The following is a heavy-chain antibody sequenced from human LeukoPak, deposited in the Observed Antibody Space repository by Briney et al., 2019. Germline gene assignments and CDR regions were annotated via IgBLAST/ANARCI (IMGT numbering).Heavy chain of an antibody. V-gene: IGHV5-51*01. CDR1: GYTFASYW. Sequence: GESLKISCKGSGYTFASYWIAWVRQMPGKGLELMRIIYPADSDTRYSPSFQGQVTISADKSISTASLQWRSLKASDTAMYYCARQSRDGSKTRGYYFDYWGQGTLVTVSS. CDR2: IYPADSDT. J-gene: IGHJ4*02. CDR3: ARQSRDGSKTRGYYFDY. D-gene: IGHD3-10*01.